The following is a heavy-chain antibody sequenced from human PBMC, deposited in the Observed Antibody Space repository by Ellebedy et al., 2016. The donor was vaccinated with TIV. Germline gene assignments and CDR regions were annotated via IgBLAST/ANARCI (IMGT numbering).Heavy chain of an antibody. CDR2: ISSSGNYI. CDR3: AVVGGY. CDR1: GFTLSSYN. Sequence: GESLKISCAASGFTLSSYNMNWVRQVPGKGLEWVSFISSSGNYIYYADSVKGRFTISRDKAENSLYLQMNSLRAEDTAVYYCAVVGGYWGRGTLVTVSS. D-gene: IGHD2-2*01. V-gene: IGHV3-21*01. J-gene: IGHJ4*02.